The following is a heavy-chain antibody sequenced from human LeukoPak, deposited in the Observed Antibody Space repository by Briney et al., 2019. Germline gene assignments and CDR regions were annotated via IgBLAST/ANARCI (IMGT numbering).Heavy chain of an antibody. Sequence: PGGSLRLSCAASGLTVSSNYMSWVRQAPGKGLECVSVLYSGGNTYYADSVKGRFTISRDNSKNTLYLQMNSLRAEDTAVYYCAKDPIYSSSWLHHFDYWGQGTLVTVSS. CDR2: LYSGGNT. CDR1: GLTVSSNY. J-gene: IGHJ4*02. CDR3: AKDPIYSSSWLHHFDY. V-gene: IGHV3-53*01. D-gene: IGHD6-13*01.